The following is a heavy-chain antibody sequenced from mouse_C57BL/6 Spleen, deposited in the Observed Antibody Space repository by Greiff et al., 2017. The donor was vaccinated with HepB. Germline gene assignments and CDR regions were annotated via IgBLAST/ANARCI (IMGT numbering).Heavy chain of an antibody. D-gene: IGHD2-5*01. Sequence: EVQLQQSGPELVKPGASVKISCKASGYTFTDYYMNWVKQSHGKSLEWIGDINPNNGGTSYNQKFKGKATLTVDKSSSTAYMELRSLTSEDSAVYYCARVGYSNYGFDYWGQGTTLTVSS. CDR3: ARVGYSNYGFDY. CDR1: GYTFTDYY. J-gene: IGHJ2*01. CDR2: INPNNGGT. V-gene: IGHV1-26*01.